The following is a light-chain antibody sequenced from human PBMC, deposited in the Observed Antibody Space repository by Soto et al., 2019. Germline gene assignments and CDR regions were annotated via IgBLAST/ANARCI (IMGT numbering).Light chain of an antibody. V-gene: IGKV1-9*01. CDR2: AAS. CDR1: QGISSY. CDR3: QHLNSYPRT. J-gene: IGKJ2*01. Sequence: DIQLTQSPSFLSASVGDRVSITCRASQGISSYLAWFQQKPGKAPKLVIDAASNLQSGVTSRFSGSGSGTEFTLTISSLQPEDFATYYCQHLNSYPRTFGQGTKLEIK.